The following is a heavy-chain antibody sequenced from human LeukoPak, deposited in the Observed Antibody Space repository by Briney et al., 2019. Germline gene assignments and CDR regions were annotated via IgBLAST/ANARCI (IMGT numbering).Heavy chain of an antibody. D-gene: IGHD2-2*02. CDR3: ARYLAFCSSDSCYTFDY. CDR2: IYYSGSS. CDR1: GGSISTGGYY. Sequence: SETLSLTCTVSGGSISTGGYYWSWIRQHPGKGLEWIGYIYYSGSSYYNPSLKSRPTISVDTSKNQFSLKLSSVTAADTAVYYCARYLAFCSSDSCYTFDYWGQGMLVTVS. J-gene: IGHJ4*02. V-gene: IGHV4-31*03.